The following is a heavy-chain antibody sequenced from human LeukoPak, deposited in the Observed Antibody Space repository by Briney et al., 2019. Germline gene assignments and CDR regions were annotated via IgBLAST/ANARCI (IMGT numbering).Heavy chain of an antibody. V-gene: IGHV4-34*01. CDR3: ARGIVLTGYASFDY. CDR2: VHHSGRT. J-gene: IGHJ4*02. D-gene: IGHD2-8*01. Sequence: PSETLSLTCAVFGGSFSDYYWTWIRQPPGKGLEWIGEVHHSGRTNYKSSLRSRLTISVDTSERQFSLKLSSVTAADTAIYYCARGIVLTGYASFDYWSLGALVTVSS. CDR1: GGSFSDYY.